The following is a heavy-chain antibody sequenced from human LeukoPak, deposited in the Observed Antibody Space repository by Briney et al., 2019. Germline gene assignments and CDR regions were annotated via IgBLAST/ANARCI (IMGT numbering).Heavy chain of an antibody. D-gene: IGHD5-24*01. V-gene: IGHV3-30-3*01. CDR2: VSSDGSNQ. CDR1: GFSFSNSA. CDR3: AKVGRWLQLDY. J-gene: IGHJ4*02. Sequence: GGSLRLSCAASGFSFSNSAIHWVRQAPGKGLDWVAVVSSDGSNQYYADSVKGRFTISRDNAKNSLYLQMNSLRAEDTALYYCAKVGRWLQLDYWGQGTLVTVSS.